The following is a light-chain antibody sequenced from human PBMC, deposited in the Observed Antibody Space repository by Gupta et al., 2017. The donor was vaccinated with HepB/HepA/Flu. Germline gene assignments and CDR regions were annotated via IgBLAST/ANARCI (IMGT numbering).Light chain of an antibody. CDR3: MQALQTPGS. V-gene: IGKV2-28*01. CDR2: LGS. CDR1: QSLLHGNGYNY. Sequence: DIVMTQSPLSLPVTPGEPASISCRSSQSLLHGNGYNYLDWYLQKPGQSPQLLIYLGSNRASGVPDRFSGRGSGTDFTLKISRVEAEDVGVYYCMQALQTPGSFGQGTKLEIK. J-gene: IGKJ2*04.